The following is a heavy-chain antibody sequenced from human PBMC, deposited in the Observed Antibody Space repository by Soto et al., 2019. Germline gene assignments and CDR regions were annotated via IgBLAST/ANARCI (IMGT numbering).Heavy chain of an antibody. CDR2: ISYSGTT. CDR1: GGSISDYY. Sequence: QVQLQESGPGLVKPSETLSLTCTVSGGSISDYYWTWIRQPPGKGLEWLGYISYSGTTRYNPSLKSRVTISVDTSQNQFSLRLTSVTSADTAIYYCARESRYGDYYYYYMDVWGKGTTVIV. V-gene: IGHV4-59*01. D-gene: IGHD4-17*01. CDR3: ARESRYGDYYYYYMDV. J-gene: IGHJ6*03.